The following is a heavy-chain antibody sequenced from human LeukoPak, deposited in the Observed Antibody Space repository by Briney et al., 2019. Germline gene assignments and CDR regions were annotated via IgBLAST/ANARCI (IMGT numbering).Heavy chain of an antibody. CDR1: GFTFSDAW. D-gene: IGHD3-10*01. V-gene: IGHV3-15*01. J-gene: IGHJ4*02. CDR2: IKSTPAGGTT. Sequence: GGSLRLSCAASGFTFSDAWMTWVRQAAGKGLEWVGRIKSTPAGGTTDYAAPVKGRFTVSRDNSRNTLYLQMSSLTTEDTAVYYCATGWDYGPGSPYYFGFWGQGTLVTVSS. CDR3: ATGWDYGPGSPYYFGF.